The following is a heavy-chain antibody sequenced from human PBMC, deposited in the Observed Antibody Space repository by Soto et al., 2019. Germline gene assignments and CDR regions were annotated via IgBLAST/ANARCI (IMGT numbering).Heavy chain of an antibody. D-gene: IGHD3-3*01. CDR1: GGSISSGGYS. Sequence: SETLSLTCAVSGGSISSGGYSWSWIRQPPGKGLEWIGYIYHSGSTYYNPSLKSRVTISVDRSKNQFSLKLSSVTAADTAVYYCARGALYYDFWRGIKFDPWGQGTLVTVSS. J-gene: IGHJ5*02. CDR2: IYHSGST. CDR3: ARGALYYDFWRGIKFDP. V-gene: IGHV4-30-2*01.